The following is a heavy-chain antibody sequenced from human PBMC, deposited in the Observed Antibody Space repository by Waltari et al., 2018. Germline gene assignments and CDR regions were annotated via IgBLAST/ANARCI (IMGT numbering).Heavy chain of an antibody. CDR1: GFTFSSYA. V-gene: IGHV3-23*04. CDR2: ISGTGGST. J-gene: IGHJ5*02. CDR3: AKPWETRLWEGFDP. D-gene: IGHD1-26*01. Sequence: EVQLVESGGDLVQPGGSLRLSCAGSGFTFSSYAMSWVRQAPGKGLEWVSAISGTGGSTYYGDSVKGRFTISRDNSKNTLYLQMNSLRAEDTAVYYCAKPWETRLWEGFDPWGQGTLVTVSS.